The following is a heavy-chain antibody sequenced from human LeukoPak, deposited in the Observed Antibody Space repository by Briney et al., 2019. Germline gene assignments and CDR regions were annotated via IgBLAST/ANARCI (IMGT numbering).Heavy chain of an antibody. CDR2: IIPIFGTA. CDR1: GGTFSSYA. Sequence: SVKVSCKASGGTFSSYAISWVRQAPGQGLEWMGGIIPIFGTANYAQKFQGRVTITADESTSTAYMELSSLRSEDTAVYYCARWSGSVTARNYYYYMDVWGEGTTVTVSS. J-gene: IGHJ6*03. V-gene: IGHV1-69*13. CDR3: ARWSGSVTARNYYYYMDV. D-gene: IGHD6-6*01.